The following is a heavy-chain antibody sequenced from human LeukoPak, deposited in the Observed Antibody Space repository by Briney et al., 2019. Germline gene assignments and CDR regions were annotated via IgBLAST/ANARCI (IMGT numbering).Heavy chain of an antibody. D-gene: IGHD7-27*01. CDR3: ARDLLGTSLDAFDI. V-gene: IGHV3-21*01. Sequence: KPGGSLRLSCAASGFIFSSYSMNWVRQAPGKGLEWVSSISSSSSYIYYADSVKGRLTISRDNAKNSLYLQMNSLRAEDTAVYYCARDLLGTSLDAFDIWGQGTMVTVSS. CDR1: GFIFSSYS. J-gene: IGHJ3*02. CDR2: ISSSSSYI.